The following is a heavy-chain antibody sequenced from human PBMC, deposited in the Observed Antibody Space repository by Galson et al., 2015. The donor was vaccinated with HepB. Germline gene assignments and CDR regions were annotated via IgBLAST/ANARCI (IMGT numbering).Heavy chain of an antibody. V-gene: IGHV3-23*01. CDR2: IGGSGRTT. CDR1: GFTFSSYV. D-gene: IGHD2-15*01. CDR3: TRRVEVVVAATKYYEMDV. Sequence: SLRLSCAASGFTFSSYVMTWVRQAPGTGLEWVSTIGGSGRTTYYADSVKGRFTISRDNSKNTVYLQMNSLRVEDTAIYYCTRRVEVVVAATKYYEMDVRGQGTTVTVSS. J-gene: IGHJ6*02.